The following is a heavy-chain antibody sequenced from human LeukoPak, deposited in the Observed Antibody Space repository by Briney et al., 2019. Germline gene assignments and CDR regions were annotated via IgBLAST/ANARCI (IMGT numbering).Heavy chain of an antibody. D-gene: IGHD6-6*01. CDR3: ARGVPIYSRSFDY. Sequence: PGRSLRLSCAASGFTFSSYGMHWVRQAPGKGLEWVSSISSSSSYIYYADSVKGRFTISRDNAKNSLYLQMNSLRAEDTAVYYCARGVPIYSRSFDYWGQGTLVTVSS. CDR2: ISSSSSYI. V-gene: IGHV3-21*01. CDR1: GFTFSSYG. J-gene: IGHJ4*02.